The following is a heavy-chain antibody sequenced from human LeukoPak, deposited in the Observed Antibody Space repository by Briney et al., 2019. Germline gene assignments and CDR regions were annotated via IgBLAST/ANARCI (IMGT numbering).Heavy chain of an antibody. Sequence: GASVKVTCKVCGYTLTELSMHWVRQAPGKGLEWMGGFDPEDGEIIYAQKFQGRVTMTEDTSTDTVYMELSSLRSEDTAVYYCATAITRQGYFDYWGQGTLVTVSS. CDR1: GYTLTELS. CDR3: ATAITRQGYFDY. J-gene: IGHJ4*02. V-gene: IGHV1-24*01. CDR2: FDPEDGEI. D-gene: IGHD5-24*01.